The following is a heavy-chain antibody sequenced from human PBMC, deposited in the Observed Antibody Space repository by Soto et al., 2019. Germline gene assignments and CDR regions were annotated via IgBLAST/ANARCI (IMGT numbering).Heavy chain of an antibody. Sequence: WTWIRQHPGKGLEWIGHIYYSGNTYYNPSLKSRVTISGDTSKNQFSLELSSVTAADTAVYYCARDSGRRGWFDPWGQGTLVTVSS. D-gene: IGHD6-6*01. V-gene: IGHV4-31*02. CDR3: ARDSGRRGWFDP. J-gene: IGHJ5*02. CDR2: IYYSGNT.